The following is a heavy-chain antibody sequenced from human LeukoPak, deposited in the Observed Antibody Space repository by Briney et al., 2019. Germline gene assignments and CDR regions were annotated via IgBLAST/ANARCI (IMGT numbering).Heavy chain of an antibody. CDR2: ISYDGSNK. CDR1: GFTFSSYA. V-gene: IGHV3-30-3*01. J-gene: IGHJ4*02. CDR3: ARAGDRDGY. D-gene: IGHD5-24*01. Sequence: GRSLRLSCAASGFTFSSYAMHWVRQAPGKGLEWVAVISYDGSNKFYADSVKGRFTISRDNSKNTLYLQMNSLRAEDTAVYYCARAGDRDGYWGQGTLVTVSS.